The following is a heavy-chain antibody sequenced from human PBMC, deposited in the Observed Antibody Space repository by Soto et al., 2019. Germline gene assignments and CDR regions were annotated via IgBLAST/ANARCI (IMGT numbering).Heavy chain of an antibody. CDR2: IIPIFGTA. D-gene: IGHD2-15*01. Sequence: EASVKVSCKASGGTFGSYAISWVRQAPGQGLEWMGGIIPIFGTANYAQKFQGRVTITADESTSTAYMELSSLRSEDTAVYCCARAPLGYCSGGSCSSFDPWGQGTLVTVSS. CDR1: GGTFGSYA. CDR3: ARAPLGYCSGGSCSSFDP. V-gene: IGHV1-69*13. J-gene: IGHJ5*02.